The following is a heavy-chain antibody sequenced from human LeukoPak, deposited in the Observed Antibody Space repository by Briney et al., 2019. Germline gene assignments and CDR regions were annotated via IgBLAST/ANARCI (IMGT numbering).Heavy chain of an antibody. V-gene: IGHV3-30*03. J-gene: IGHJ4*02. Sequence: PGRSLRLSCAASGFTFSSYGMHWVRQAPGKGLEWVAVISYDGSNKYYADSVKGRFTISRDNSKNTLYLQMNSLRAEDTAVYYCARSPDYGSGSYYTDYWGQGTLVTVSP. D-gene: IGHD3-10*01. CDR1: GFTFSSYG. CDR2: ISYDGSNK. CDR3: ARSPDYGSGSYYTDY.